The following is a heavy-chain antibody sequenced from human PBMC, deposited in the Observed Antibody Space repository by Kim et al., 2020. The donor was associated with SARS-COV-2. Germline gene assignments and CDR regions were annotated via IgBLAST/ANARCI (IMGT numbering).Heavy chain of an antibody. J-gene: IGHJ4*02. Sequence: GGSLRLSCTVSGFNFRSYYMAWVRQAPGKGLEWVADISHEPYTPKYLDSVKGRFTISRDDAKNSLFLQLNSLRVEDTAVYYCVRDGFSTNWNLDCRGQGTLVSVSS. CDR1: GFNFRSYY. V-gene: IGHV3-7*01. CDR2: ISHEPYTP. D-gene: IGHD1-20*01. CDR3: VRDGFSTNWNLDC.